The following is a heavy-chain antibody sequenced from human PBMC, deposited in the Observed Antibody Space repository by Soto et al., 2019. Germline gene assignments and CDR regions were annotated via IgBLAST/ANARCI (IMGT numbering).Heavy chain of an antibody. CDR1: GGSIISYY. CDR3: ASLDPPGY. J-gene: IGHJ4*02. Sequence: SETLSLTCTVSGGSIISYYWSWIRQPPGKGLEWIGYIYYSGSTNYNPSLKSRVTISVDTSKNQFSLKLSSVTAADTAVYYCASLDPPGYWGQGTLVTVSS. CDR2: IYYSGST. V-gene: IGHV4-59*01. D-gene: IGHD1-1*01.